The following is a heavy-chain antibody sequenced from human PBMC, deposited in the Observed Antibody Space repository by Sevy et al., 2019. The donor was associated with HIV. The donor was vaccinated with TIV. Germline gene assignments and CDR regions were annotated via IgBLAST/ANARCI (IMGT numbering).Heavy chain of an antibody. J-gene: IGHJ5*02. D-gene: IGHD2-15*01. V-gene: IGHV3-48*03. CDR1: GFTFSSYE. CDR2: ISSSGSTI. CDR3: ARGKYCSGGSCYPNWFDP. Sequence: GGSLRLSCAASGFTFSSYEMNWVRQAPGKGLEWVSYISSSGSTIYDADSVKGRFTISRDNAKNSLYLQMNSLRAEDTAVYYCARGKYCSGGSCYPNWFDPWGQGTLVTVSS.